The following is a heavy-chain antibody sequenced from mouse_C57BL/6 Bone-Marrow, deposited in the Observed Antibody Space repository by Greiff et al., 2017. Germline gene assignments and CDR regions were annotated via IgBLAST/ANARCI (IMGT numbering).Heavy chain of an antibody. V-gene: IGHV2-2*01. J-gene: IGHJ4*01. D-gene: IGHD2-13*01. CDR3: ARNYVGDYGNAMDY. CDR1: GFSLTSYG. CDR2: IWSGGST. Sequence: QVQLQQSGPGLVQPSQSLSITCTVSGFSLTSYGVHWVRQSPGKGLEWLGVIWSGGSTDYNAAFISRLSISKDNSKSQVFFKMNSRQADDTAIYYCARNYVGDYGNAMDYWGQGTSVTVSS.